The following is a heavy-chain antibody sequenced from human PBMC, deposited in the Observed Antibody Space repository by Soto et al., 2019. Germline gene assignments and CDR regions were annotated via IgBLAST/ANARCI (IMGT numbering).Heavy chain of an antibody. CDR1: GYSFTSYW. Sequence: GESLKISCKGSGYSFTSYWISWVRQMPGKGLEWMGRIDPSDSYTNYSPSFQGHVTISADKSISTAYLQWSSLKASDTAMYYCARQRCDSSALDYWGQGTLVTVSS. CDR3: ARQRCDSSALDY. J-gene: IGHJ4*02. V-gene: IGHV5-10-1*01. CDR2: IDPSDSYT. D-gene: IGHD3-22*01.